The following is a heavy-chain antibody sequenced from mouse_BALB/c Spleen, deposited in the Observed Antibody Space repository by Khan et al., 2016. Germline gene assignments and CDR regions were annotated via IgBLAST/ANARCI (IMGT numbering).Heavy chain of an antibody. D-gene: IGHD1-1*01. Sequence: EVKLLESGGGLVQPGGSLKLSCAASGFDFSRYWMRWVRQAPGKGLEWIGEINPDSSSINSTPSLKDQSIISRDNAKNTPYLQMSKVRSEDTALYYCAGPFTTGFAYWGLGTLVTVSA. CDR3: AGPFTTGFAY. V-gene: IGHV4-1*02. CDR1: GFDFSRYW. J-gene: IGHJ3*01. CDR2: INPDSSSI.